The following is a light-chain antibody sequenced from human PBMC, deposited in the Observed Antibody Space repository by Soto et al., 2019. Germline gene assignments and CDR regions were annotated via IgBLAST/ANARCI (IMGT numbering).Light chain of an antibody. CDR2: DAS. J-gene: IGKJ5*01. CDR3: QQYSHLIT. CDR1: QDISNY. Sequence: IQMTQXASSLSXXXXXXVXXXFQASQDISNYLNWYQQKLGKAPKLLIYDASNLETGVPSRFSGSGSGTDFTFTISSLQPEDIATYYCQQYSHLITFGQGTRLEIK. V-gene: IGKV1-33*01.